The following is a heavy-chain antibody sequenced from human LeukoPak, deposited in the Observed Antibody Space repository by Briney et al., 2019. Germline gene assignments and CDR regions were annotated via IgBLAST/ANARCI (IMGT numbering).Heavy chain of an antibody. CDR2: MNPNSGNT. V-gene: IGHV1-8*01. J-gene: IGHJ5*02. D-gene: IGHD3-10*01. CDR3: ARGARMVRGVIPNWFDP. CDR1: GYTFTSYD. Sequence: ASVKVSCKASGYTFTSYDINGVRQATGQGLEWMGWMNPNSGNTGYAQKFQGRVTMTRNTSISTAYMELSSLRSEDTAVYYCARGARMVRGVIPNWFDPWGQGTLVTVSS.